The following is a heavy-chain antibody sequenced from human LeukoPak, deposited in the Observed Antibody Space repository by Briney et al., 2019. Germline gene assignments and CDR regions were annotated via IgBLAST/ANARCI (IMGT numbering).Heavy chain of an antibody. CDR3: ARLALGSSWSYYHYGMDV. V-gene: IGHV4-59*08. J-gene: IGHJ6*02. CDR2: IYYSGST. CDR1: GGSISSYY. D-gene: IGHD6-13*01. Sequence: PSETLSLTCTVSGGSISSYYWSWIRQPPGKGLEWIGYIYYSGSTNYNPSLKSRVTISVDTSKNQFSLKLSSVTAADTAVYYCARLALGSSWSYYHYGMDVWGQGTTVTVSS.